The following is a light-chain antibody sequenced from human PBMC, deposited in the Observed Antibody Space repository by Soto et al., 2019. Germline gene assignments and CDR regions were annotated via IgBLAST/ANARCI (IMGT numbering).Light chain of an antibody. Sequence: DVVLTQSPLSLPVTLGQPASISCRSSQSLEDSDGNTFLTWFQQRPGQSPRRLIYRVSTRDSGVPDRFSGSGSGTTFTLTISRVEAEDVGVYFCMQGKAMWTFGQGTKVDIX. V-gene: IGKV2-30*01. J-gene: IGKJ1*01. CDR2: RVS. CDR1: QSLEDSDGNTF. CDR3: MQGKAMWT.